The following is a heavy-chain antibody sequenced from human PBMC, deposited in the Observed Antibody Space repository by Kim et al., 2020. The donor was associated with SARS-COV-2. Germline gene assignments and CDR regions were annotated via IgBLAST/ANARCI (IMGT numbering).Heavy chain of an antibody. D-gene: IGHD3-16*01. CDR3: ARGASRSLDY. CDR1: GDSVSNSGVA. Sequence: SQTLSLTCAISGDSVSNSGVAWNWIRQSPSRGLEWLGRTFFWSTKWYNDYTDFVNSRMTISPDVSKNQFSLQLNSVTPEDTAVYYCARGASRSLDYWVQGTLVTVSS. V-gene: IGHV6-1*01. J-gene: IGHJ4*02. CDR2: TFFWSTKWYN.